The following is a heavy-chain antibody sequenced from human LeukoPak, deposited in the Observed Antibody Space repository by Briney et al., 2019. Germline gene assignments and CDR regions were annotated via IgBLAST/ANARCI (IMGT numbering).Heavy chain of an antibody. V-gene: IGHV4-59*01. CDR1: GGSISSYY. CDR2: IYYSGST. D-gene: IGHD3/OR15-3a*01. Sequence: PSETLSLTCTVSGGSISSYYWSWIRQPPGKGLEWIGYIYYSGSTNYNPSLKSRVTISVDTSKNQFSLKLSSVTAADTAVYYCARVAGGLAGLVDYWGQGTLVTVSS. J-gene: IGHJ4*02. CDR3: ARVAGGLAGLVDY.